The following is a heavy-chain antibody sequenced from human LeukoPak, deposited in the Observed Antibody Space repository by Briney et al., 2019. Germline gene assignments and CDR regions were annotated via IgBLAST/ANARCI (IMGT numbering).Heavy chain of an antibody. J-gene: IGHJ4*02. CDR3: ARDKSGEWAALDY. CDR2: IYYSGST. V-gene: IGHV4-30-4*08. Sequence: PSQTLSLTCTVSGGSISSGDYYWSWIRQPPGKGLEWIGYIYYSGSTYYNPSLESRVTISVDTSKNQFSLKLSSVTAADTAVYYCARDKSGEWAALDYWGQGTLVTVSS. D-gene: IGHD3-10*01. CDR1: GGSISSGDYY.